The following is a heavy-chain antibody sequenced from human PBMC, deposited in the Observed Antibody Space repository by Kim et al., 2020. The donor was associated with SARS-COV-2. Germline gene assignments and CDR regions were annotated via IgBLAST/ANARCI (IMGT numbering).Heavy chain of an antibody. Sequence: GGSLRLSCAASGFTFSSYAMSWVRQAPGKGLEWVSAISGSGGSTYYADAVHGQFTISRDNYKNRLYLKMNSLRAEDTAVYYCEKRSGDWSGWSGYFDYLG. CDR1: GFTFSSYA. J-gene: IGHJ4*03. CDR3: EKRSGDWSGWSGYFDY. V-gene: IGHV3-23*01. D-gene: IGHD3-3*01. CDR2: ISGSGGST.